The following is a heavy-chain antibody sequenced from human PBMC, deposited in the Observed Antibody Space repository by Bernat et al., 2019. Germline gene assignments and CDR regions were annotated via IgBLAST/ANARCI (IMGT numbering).Heavy chain of an antibody. D-gene: IGHD3-10*01. CDR3: ARYKYYGSGTYYSVGFDY. CDR2: IKQDGSEK. CDR1: GFTLSSYW. J-gene: IGHJ4*02. V-gene: IGHV3-7*04. Sequence: EVQLVESGGGLVQPGGSLRLSCAASGFTLSSYWMSWVRQAPGKGLEWVANIKQDGSEKVYVDSVKGRFTISRDNTQNSLYLQMNSLRAEDTAMYDCARYKYYGSGTYYSVGFDYWGQGTLVTVSS.